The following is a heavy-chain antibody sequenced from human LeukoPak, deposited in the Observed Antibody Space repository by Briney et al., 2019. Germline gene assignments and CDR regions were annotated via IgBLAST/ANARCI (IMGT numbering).Heavy chain of an antibody. Sequence: GGSLRLSCAASGFTFSSNWMSWVRQAPGKGLEWVANIKRDGSQKYYVDSVKGRFTISRDNAKNSLYLQVNSLRAEDTAIYYCARDLGSYTSGWYMGFDYWGQGTLVTVSS. CDR3: ARDLGSYTSGWYMGFDY. D-gene: IGHD6-19*01. CDR1: GFTFSSNW. J-gene: IGHJ4*02. CDR2: IKRDGSQK. V-gene: IGHV3-7*01.